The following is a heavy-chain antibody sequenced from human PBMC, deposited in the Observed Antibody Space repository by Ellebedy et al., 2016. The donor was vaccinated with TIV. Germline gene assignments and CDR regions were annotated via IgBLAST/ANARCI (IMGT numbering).Heavy chain of an antibody. Sequence: ASVKVSCKTAGYTFTTYYISWIRQAPGQGLELLGWISTYNGNTYYAQQFQGRIILTTDTSTNTVYLDLTNLRSDDSAMYYCARELVAPYYFDYWGQGTLVTVSS. CDR3: ARELVAPYYFDY. D-gene: IGHD3-16*01. J-gene: IGHJ4*02. CDR2: ISTYNGNT. V-gene: IGHV1-18*04. CDR1: GYTFTTYY.